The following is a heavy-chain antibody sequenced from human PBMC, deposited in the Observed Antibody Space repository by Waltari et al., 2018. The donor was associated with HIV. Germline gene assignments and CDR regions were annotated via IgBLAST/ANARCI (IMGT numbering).Heavy chain of an antibody. CDR3: VRICKLNCYYYYGMDV. CDR2: IGTAGDT. J-gene: IGHJ6*02. CDR1: GFTFSQYD. Sequence: DVQLVVSGGGLLHTGGSLRLSCAASGFTFSQYDIHWVRKATGKGMEWVSGIGTAGDTYYPGSVKGRFTISRENAKNSLHLQMNSLRAGDTAVYYCVRICKLNCYYYYGMDVWGQGTTVTVSS. V-gene: IGHV3-13*01. D-gene: IGHD1-1*01.